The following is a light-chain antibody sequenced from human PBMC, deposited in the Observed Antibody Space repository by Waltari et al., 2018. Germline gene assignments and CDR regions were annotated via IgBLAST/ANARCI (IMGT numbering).Light chain of an antibody. CDR3: ASFAGSNTL. CDR2: EVS. Sequence: QSALTQPPSASGSPGQSVTISCTGTSTDIGVYNYVSWYQQHPGKAPKLLIYEVSERPSGVPDRFSGSKSGITASLTFFGLQTEDEADYYCASFAGSNTLFGGGTKLTVL. CDR1: STDIGVYNY. V-gene: IGLV2-8*01. J-gene: IGLJ2*01.